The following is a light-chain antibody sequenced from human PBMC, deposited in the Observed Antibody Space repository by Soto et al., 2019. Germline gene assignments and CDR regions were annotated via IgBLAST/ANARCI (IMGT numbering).Light chain of an antibody. J-gene: IGKJ1*01. V-gene: IGKV1-5*03. Sequence: DIQLTQSPSTLSASVGDRVTITCRASQSTSTWLAWYQQKPGKAPKLLIYRASSLDTGVPSRFSGRRSGTEFTLTISSLQPDDFATYYCQQYNTYFRTFGQGTKVEIE. CDR3: QQYNTYFRT. CDR2: RAS. CDR1: QSTSTW.